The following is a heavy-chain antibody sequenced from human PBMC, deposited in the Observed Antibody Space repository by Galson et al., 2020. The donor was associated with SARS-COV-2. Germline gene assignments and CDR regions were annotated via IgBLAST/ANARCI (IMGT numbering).Heavy chain of an antibody. Sequence: SETLSLTCTVSGGSTNSYYWSWIRQPPGKGLEWIGNFYHGGSTNYNSSLKSRVTISVDTSKNQLSLEVSSVTAADTAIYYCARVPGHDYILNWYFDLWGRGTLVTVSS. CDR3: ARVPGHDYILNWYFDL. V-gene: IGHV4-59*01. CDR2: FYHGGST. J-gene: IGHJ2*01. CDR1: GGSTNSYY. D-gene: IGHD4-4*01.